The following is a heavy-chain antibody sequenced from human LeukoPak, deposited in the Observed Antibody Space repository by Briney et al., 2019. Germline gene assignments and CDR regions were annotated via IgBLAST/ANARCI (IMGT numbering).Heavy chain of an antibody. CDR1: GVSISINNYY. J-gene: IGHJ4*02. Sequence: KPSETLSLTCTVSGVSISINNYYWGWIRQPPGKGLEWIGNIYYSGSTYYNPSLKSRVTISVDTSKNQFSLKLSSVTAADTAVYYCARLPRYDFWSWGQGTLVTVSS. CDR3: ARLPRYDFWS. V-gene: IGHV4-39*01. D-gene: IGHD3-3*01. CDR2: IYYSGST.